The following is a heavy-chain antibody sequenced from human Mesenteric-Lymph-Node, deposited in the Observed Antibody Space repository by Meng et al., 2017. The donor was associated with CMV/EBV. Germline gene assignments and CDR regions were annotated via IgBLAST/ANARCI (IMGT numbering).Heavy chain of an antibody. Sequence: GSLRLSCAVYGGSFNGYYWTWIRQPPGKGLEWIGEINHSGSTNYNPSLKSRVTISVDTSKNQFSLKLSSVTAADTAVYYCARDHALTRIAAAGYDYWGQGTLVTVSS. V-gene: IGHV4-34*01. J-gene: IGHJ4*02. CDR2: INHSGST. CDR3: ARDHALTRIAAAGYDY. CDR1: GGSFNGYY. D-gene: IGHD6-13*01.